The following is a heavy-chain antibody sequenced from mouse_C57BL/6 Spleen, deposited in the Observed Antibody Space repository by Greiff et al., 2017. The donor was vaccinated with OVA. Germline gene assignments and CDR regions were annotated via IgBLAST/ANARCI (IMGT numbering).Heavy chain of an antibody. D-gene: IGHD2-4*01. CDR1: GSTFTSYG. V-gene: IGHV1-58*01. J-gene: IGHJ2*01. CDR2: IYIGHGST. CDR3: ARGDYDDGFDY. Sequence: VHVKQSGAELVRPGSSVKMSCKTSGSTFTSYGINWVKQRPGQGLEWIGYIYIGHGSTEYHEKFKGMATLTSDTSSSTAYMQLSSLTSEDSAIYFCARGDYDDGFDYWGQGTTRTVSA.